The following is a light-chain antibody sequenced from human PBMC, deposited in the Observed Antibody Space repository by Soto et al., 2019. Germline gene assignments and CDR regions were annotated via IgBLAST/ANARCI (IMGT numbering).Light chain of an antibody. CDR1: QSVTNNF. V-gene: IGKV3-20*01. Sequence: IVLTQSPGTLSLSPGERATLSCGASQSVTNNFLAWYQQKPGQAPRLLIYGASSRATGVPDRLSGSGSGTDFTITISRLEPGDFAVYYCQQYGTPLFTFGPGTKVDIK. CDR2: GAS. CDR3: QQYGTPLFT. J-gene: IGKJ3*01.